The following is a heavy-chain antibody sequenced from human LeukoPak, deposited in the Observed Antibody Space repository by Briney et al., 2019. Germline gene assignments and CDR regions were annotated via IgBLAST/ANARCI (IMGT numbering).Heavy chain of an antibody. V-gene: IGHV4-39*01. CDR2: IYYSGST. D-gene: IGHD2-2*01. CDR3: ARYSTVVVPAAQRAFDY. J-gene: IGHJ4*02. CDR1: GGSISSSSYY. Sequence: PSETLSLTCTVSGGSISSSSYYWGWIRQPPGKGLEWIGSIYYSGSTYYNPSLKSRATISVDTSKNQFSLKLSSVTAADTAVYYCARYSTVVVPAAQRAFDYWGQGTLVTVSS.